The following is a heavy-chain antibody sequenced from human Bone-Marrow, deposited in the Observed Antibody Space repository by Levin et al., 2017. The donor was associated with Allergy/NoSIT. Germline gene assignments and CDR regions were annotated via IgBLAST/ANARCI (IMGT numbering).Heavy chain of an antibody. CDR3: ARAVRGHLLSDF. CDR1: GYIFTSFD. CDR2: MNPSSTNT. J-gene: IGHJ4*02. V-gene: IGHV1-8*01. D-gene: IGHD3-10*01. Sequence: ASVKVSCKTSGYIFTSFDIIWVRQATGQGLEWMGWMNPSSTNTGYSQRLQGRVTMTATTSINTAYMELSSLTSEDTALYFCARAVRGHLLSDFWGQGTQVTVSS.